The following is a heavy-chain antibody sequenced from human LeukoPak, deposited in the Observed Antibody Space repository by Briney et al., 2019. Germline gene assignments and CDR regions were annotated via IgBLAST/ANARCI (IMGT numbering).Heavy chain of an antibody. Sequence: PGGSLTLSCTVSGFTFRDYAMSCFRQAAGGGLEWVGLIRRKAYGGTTEYAASVKGRFTISRDHSHSIHYLQMNSLKTEDTAVYYCTASSGWYYFDYWRQGTMVTVSP. CDR2: IRRKAYGGTT. D-gene: IGHD6-19*01. CDR3: TASSGWYYFDY. V-gene: IGHV3-49*03. CDR1: GFTFRDYA. J-gene: IGHJ4*02.